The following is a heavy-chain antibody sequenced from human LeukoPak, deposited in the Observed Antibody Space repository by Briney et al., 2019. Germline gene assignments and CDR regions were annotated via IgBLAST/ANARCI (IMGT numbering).Heavy chain of an antibody. CDR3: AREGSNYDFWSGYLMRYYYYYMDV. D-gene: IGHD3-3*01. V-gene: IGHV3-7*01. CDR1: GFTFSSYW. CDR2: IKQDGSEK. J-gene: IGHJ6*03. Sequence: GGSLRPSCAASGFTFSSYWMSWVRQAPGKGLEWVANIKQDGSEKYYVDSVKGRFTISRDNAKNSLYLQMNSLRAEDTAVYYCAREGSNYDFWSGYLMRYYYYYMDVWGKGTTVTVSS.